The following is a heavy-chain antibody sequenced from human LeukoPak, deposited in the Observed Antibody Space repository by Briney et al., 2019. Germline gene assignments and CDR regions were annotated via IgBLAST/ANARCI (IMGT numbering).Heavy chain of an antibody. CDR3: ARDSSSHGDY. J-gene: IGHJ4*02. Sequence: ASVKVSCKASGYTFTSYYMHWVRQAPGQGLEWMGIINPSGGSTSYAQKFQGRVTMTRDTSISTAYMELSRLRSDDTAVYYCARDSSSHGDYWGQGTLVTVSS. CDR2: INPSGGST. D-gene: IGHD6-6*01. CDR1: GYTFTSYY. V-gene: IGHV1-46*01.